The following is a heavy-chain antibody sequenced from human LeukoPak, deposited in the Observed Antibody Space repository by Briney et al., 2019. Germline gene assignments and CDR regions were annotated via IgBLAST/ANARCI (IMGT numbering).Heavy chain of an antibody. Sequence: SETLSLTCAVYGGSFSGYYWSWIRQPPGKGLEWIGEINHSGSTNYNPSLKSRVTISVDTSKNQFSLKLSSVTAADTAVYYCARARYYYGSGSYYRIRRYYFDYWGQGTLVTVSS. CDR1: GGSFSGYY. D-gene: IGHD3-10*01. V-gene: IGHV4-34*01. J-gene: IGHJ4*02. CDR3: ARARYYYGSGSYYRIRRYYFDY. CDR2: INHSGST.